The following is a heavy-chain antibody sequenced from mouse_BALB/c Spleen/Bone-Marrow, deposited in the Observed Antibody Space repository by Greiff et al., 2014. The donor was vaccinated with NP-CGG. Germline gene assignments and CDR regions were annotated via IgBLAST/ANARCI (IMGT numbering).Heavy chain of an antibody. Sequence: VQLQQSGPGLVKPSQSLSLTCTVTGYSITSGFAWNWIRQFPGNNLEWMGYISSSGRTSYHPSLKGRISITRDTSKNQFFLQQNSVTTEDTATYYCARSGNFFDYWGQGTTLTVSS. CDR2: ISSSGRT. CDR1: GYSITSGFA. D-gene: IGHD1-3*01. V-gene: IGHV3-2*02. CDR3: ARSGNFFDY. J-gene: IGHJ2*01.